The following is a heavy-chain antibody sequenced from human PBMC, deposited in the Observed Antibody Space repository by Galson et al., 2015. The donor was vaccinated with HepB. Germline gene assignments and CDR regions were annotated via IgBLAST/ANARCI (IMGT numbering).Heavy chain of an antibody. Sequence: SLRLSCAASGFTFNDYYMSWIRQAPGKGLEWVSYISSSSSYTKYADSVKGRFTISRDNAKNSLYLQMNSLRAEDTAMYYCARDGSGSGYFSHTGMDVWGQGTTVTVSS. CDR1: GFTFNDYY. CDR3: ARDGSGSGYFSHTGMDV. J-gene: IGHJ6*02. D-gene: IGHD3-22*01. CDR2: ISSSSSYT. V-gene: IGHV3-11*05.